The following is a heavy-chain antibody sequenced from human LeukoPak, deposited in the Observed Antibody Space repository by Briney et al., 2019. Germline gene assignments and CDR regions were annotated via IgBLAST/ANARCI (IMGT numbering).Heavy chain of an antibody. CDR3: AKVFGGYGDNYFDF. D-gene: IGHD4-17*01. CDR2: INWNGGST. CDR1: GFTFDNYG. V-gene: IGHV3-20*04. J-gene: IGHJ4*02. Sequence: GGSLRLSCAASGFTFDNYGMSWVRQAPGKGLEWVSGINWNGGSTGYADSVKGRFTISRDNAKNSLYLQMNSLRAEDTAVYYWAKVFGGYGDNYFDFWGQRALVTVSS.